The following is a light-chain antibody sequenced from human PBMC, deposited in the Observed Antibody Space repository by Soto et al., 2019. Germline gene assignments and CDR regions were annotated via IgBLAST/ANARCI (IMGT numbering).Light chain of an antibody. CDR2: EVS. Sequence: QSVLTQPPSASGSPGQSVTISCTGTSSDVGGYNYVSWYQQHPGKAPKLMIYEVSKRPSGVPDRFSGSKSGNTASLTVSGLQAEAEADYYCSSYAGSNNVVFGGGTKLIVL. J-gene: IGLJ2*01. CDR1: SSDVGGYNY. V-gene: IGLV2-8*01. CDR3: SSYAGSNNVV.